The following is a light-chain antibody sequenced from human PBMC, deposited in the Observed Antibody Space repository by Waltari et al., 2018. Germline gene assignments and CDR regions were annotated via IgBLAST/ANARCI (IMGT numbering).Light chain of an antibody. CDR3: QQSYRTPPLT. CDR1: QSISGY. Sequence: CRASQSISGYLNWYQQKPGKAPKVLIYATSSLQSGVPSRFSGSGSGTDFTLTISSLQPEDFATYYCQQSYRTPPLTFGEGTKVEIK. CDR2: ATS. J-gene: IGKJ4*01. V-gene: IGKV1-39*01.